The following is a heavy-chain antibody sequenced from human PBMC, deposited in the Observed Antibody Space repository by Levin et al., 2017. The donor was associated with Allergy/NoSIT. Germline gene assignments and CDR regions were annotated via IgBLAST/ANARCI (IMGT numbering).Heavy chain of an antibody. V-gene: IGHV5-51*01. CDR3: ARRGVVVRGLDYYYYYMDV. D-gene: IGHD3-10*01. CDR2: IYPGESDT. J-gene: IGHJ6*03. CDR1: GYSFGSYW. Sequence: PGESLKISCKGAGYSFGSYWIGWVRQMPGKGLEWMGMIYPGESDTRYSPSFQGQVTISADKSISTAYLQWSSLKASDTAIYYCARRGVVVRGLDYYYYYMDVWGTGTTVTVSS.